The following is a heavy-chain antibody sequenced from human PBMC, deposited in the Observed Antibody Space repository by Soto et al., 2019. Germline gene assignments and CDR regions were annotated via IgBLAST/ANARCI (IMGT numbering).Heavy chain of an antibody. CDR2: IYDSGRT. J-gene: IGHJ4*02. Sequence: SETPSLTCSVSRVPISNTNHYRGWIRQPPETGLERMGTIYDSGRTFYNPSLKSRPTISTETTKNQLSLNLTYVTAADTAVYYCTSGRVCDGVGCYLDHPFDFWGQGTLVTVSS. CDR3: TSGRVCDGVGCYLDHPFDF. V-gene: IGHV4-39*01. CDR1: RVPISNTNHY. D-gene: IGHD2-15*01.